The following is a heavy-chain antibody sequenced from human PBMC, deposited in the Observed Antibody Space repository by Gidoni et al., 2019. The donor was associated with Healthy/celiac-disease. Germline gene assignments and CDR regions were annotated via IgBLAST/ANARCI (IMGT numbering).Heavy chain of an antibody. CDR1: GYPLTELS. J-gene: IGHJ3*02. CDR2: FDPEDGET. CDR3: ATDRGAVAGTPYAFDI. V-gene: IGHV1-24*01. D-gene: IGHD6-19*01. Sequence: QFQLVQSGAEVKKPGASVKVSCKVSGYPLTELSMHWVRQAPGKGLEWMGGFDPEDGETIYAQKFQGRVTMTEDTSTDTAYMELSSLRSEDTAVYYCATDRGAVAGTPYAFDIWGQGTMVTVSS.